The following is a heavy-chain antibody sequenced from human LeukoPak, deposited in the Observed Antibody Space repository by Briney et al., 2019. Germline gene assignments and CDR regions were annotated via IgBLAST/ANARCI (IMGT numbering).Heavy chain of an antibody. D-gene: IGHD3-22*01. CDR1: HGSISSSSYY. Sequence: KPSETLSLTCTVSHGSISSSSYYWGWIRQPPGKGLEWIGTIYYSGSTYYNPSLKSRVTISVLTSKNRFSLKLSSVTAADTAVYYCASSNYYDSSGYNSFDPWGQGTLVTVSS. CDR2: IYYSGST. J-gene: IGHJ5*02. V-gene: IGHV4-39*07. CDR3: ASSNYYDSSGYNSFDP.